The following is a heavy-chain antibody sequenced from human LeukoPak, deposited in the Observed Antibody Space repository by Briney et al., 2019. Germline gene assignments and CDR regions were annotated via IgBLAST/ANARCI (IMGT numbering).Heavy chain of an antibody. CDR3: ARYTSGRLNPGFYHSYMDV. V-gene: IGHV1-18*01. J-gene: IGHJ6*03. CDR2: TSAYSGNT. Sequence: ASVKVSCKASGYTFSTYGISWVRQAPGQGLEWMGWTSAYSGNTNYAQKLQGRVTVTTDTSTSTAYMELTSLRSDDTAVYYCARYTSGRLNPGFYHSYMDVWGKGTTVTVSS. CDR1: GYTFSTYG. D-gene: IGHD6-19*01.